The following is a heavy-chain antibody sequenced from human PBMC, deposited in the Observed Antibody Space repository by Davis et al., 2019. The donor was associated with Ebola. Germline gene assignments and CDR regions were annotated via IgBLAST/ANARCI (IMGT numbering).Heavy chain of an antibody. V-gene: IGHV3-30*04. Sequence: GESLKISCAASGFTFSSYTLHWVRQAPGKGLEWVAVISYDGDNNYHADSVQGRFTISRDNSKNTLYLQMNSLRAEDTAIYYCARGAYDDYIVKAFDIWGQGTKVTVSS. J-gene: IGHJ3*02. D-gene: IGHD4-11*01. CDR1: GFTFSSYT. CDR2: ISYDGDNN. CDR3: ARGAYDDYIVKAFDI.